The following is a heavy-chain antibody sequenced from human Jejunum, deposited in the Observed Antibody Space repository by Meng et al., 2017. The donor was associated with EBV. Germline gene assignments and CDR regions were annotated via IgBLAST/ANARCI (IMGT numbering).Heavy chain of an antibody. CDR1: GDSIDSRNW. J-gene: IGHJ4*02. Sequence: QVQLEVSGPGLVKPSGTLSLTCAVSGDSIDSRNWWSWVRQSPERGLEWIGEIYYSGSTNYNPSLKSRVTILVDRSENHFSLHLSSVTAADTAVYYCVRDGDYCLVYWGQGTLVTVSS. CDR2: IYYSGST. CDR3: VRDGDYCLVY. V-gene: IGHV4-4*02. D-gene: IGHD2/OR15-2a*01.